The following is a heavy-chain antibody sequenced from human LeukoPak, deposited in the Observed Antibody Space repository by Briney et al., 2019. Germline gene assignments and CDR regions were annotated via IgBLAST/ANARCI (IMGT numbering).Heavy chain of an antibody. J-gene: IGHJ6*02. D-gene: IGHD3-22*01. Sequence: GGSLRLSCAASGFTFSSYSVNWVRQAPGKGLEWVSYISSSSSTIYYADSVKGRFTISRDNAKNSLYLQMNSLRAEDTAVYYCARAAVYYYDSSGYWDNYYYGMDVWGQGTTVTVSS. V-gene: IGHV3-48*01. CDR3: ARAAVYYYDSSGYWDNYYYGMDV. CDR2: ISSSSSTI. CDR1: GFTFSSYS.